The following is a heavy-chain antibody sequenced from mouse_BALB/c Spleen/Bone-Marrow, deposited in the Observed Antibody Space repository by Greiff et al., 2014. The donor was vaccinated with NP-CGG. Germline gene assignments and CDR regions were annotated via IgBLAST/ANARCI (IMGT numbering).Heavy chain of an antibody. CDR3: ARDENYDIYWYFDV. V-gene: IGHV7-3*02. Sequence: EVQGVESGGGLVQPGGSLRLSCATSGFTFTDYYMSWVRQTPGKALEWLGSIRNKANGYTADYSVSVKGRFTISRDNSQNILYLQMNTLRAEDSATYYCARDENYDIYWYFDVWGAGTTVTVSS. CDR2: IRNKANGYTA. D-gene: IGHD1-1*01. CDR1: GFTFTDYY. J-gene: IGHJ1*01.